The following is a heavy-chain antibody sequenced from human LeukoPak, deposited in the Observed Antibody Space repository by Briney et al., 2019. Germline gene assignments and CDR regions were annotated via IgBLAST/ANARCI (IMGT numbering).Heavy chain of an antibody. D-gene: IGHD2-2*01. J-gene: IGHJ4*02. Sequence: GGSLRLSCAASGFTFSRYSMNWVRQAPGKGLEWVSSISSSSSYIYYADSVKGRFTISRDNAKNSLYLQMNSLRAEDTAVYYCVVVVPADSYFDYWGQGTLFTVSS. CDR3: VVVVPADSYFDY. CDR1: GFTFSRYS. V-gene: IGHV3-21*01. CDR2: ISSSSSYI.